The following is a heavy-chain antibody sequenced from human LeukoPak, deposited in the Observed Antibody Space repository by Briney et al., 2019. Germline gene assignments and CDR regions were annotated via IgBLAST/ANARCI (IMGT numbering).Heavy chain of an antibody. CDR3: ARVYSSSSPFDY. CDR1: GYTFTSYY. D-gene: IGHD6-6*01. Sequence: ASVKVSFKASGYTFTSYYMHWVRQAPGQGLEWMGIVNPSGGSTIYAQKFQGRVTMTRDTSTSTVYMELSSLRSEDTAVYYCARVYSSSSPFDYWGQGTLVTVSS. J-gene: IGHJ4*02. V-gene: IGHV1-46*01. CDR2: VNPSGGST.